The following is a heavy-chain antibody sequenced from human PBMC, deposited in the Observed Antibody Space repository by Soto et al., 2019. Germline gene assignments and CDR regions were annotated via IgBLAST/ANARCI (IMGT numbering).Heavy chain of an antibody. CDR3: ATSVGY. V-gene: IGHV4-34*01. Sequence: PSETLSLTCAVYGGSFSGYYWSWIRQPPGKGLEWIGEINHSGSTNYNPSLKSRVTISVDTSKNQFSLKLSSVTAADTAVYYCATSVGYWGQGTLVTVSS. CDR2: INHSGST. CDR1: GGSFSGYY. J-gene: IGHJ4*02.